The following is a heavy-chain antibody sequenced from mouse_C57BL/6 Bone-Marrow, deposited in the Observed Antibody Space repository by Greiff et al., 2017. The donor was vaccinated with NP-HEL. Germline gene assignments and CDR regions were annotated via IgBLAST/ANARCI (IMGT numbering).Heavy chain of an antibody. V-gene: IGHV6-3*01. Sequence: EVMLVESGGGLVQPGGSMKLSCVASGFTFSNYWMNWVRQSPEKGLEWVAQIRLKSDNYATHYAESVKGRFTISRDDSKSSVYLQMNNLRAEDTGIYYCTGNDGYFDYWGQGTTLTVSS. CDR2: IRLKSDNYAT. D-gene: IGHD2-3*01. CDR1: GFTFSNYW. CDR3: TGNDGYFDY. J-gene: IGHJ2*01.